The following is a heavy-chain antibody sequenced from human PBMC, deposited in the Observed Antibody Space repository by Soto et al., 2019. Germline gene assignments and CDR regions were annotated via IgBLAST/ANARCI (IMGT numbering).Heavy chain of an antibody. CDR3: ARGFRRKASCWFDP. CDR2: IYYSGSA. Sequence: SETLSLTWTVSGGSISSGDYYWSWIRQPPGKGLEWIGYIYYSGSAYYNPSLKSRVTISVDTSKNQFSLKLSSVTAADTAVYYCARGFRRKASCWFDPWGQGTLVTVSS. D-gene: IGHD2-21*01. J-gene: IGHJ5*02. V-gene: IGHV4-30-4*01. CDR1: GGSISSGDYY.